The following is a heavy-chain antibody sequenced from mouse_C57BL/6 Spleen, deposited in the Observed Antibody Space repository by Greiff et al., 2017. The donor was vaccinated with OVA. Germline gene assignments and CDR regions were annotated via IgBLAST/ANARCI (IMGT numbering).Heavy chain of an antibody. CDR1: GYTFTSYW. D-gene: IGHD1-1*01. CDR2: IYPGSGST. Sequence: QVQLKQPGAELVKPGASVKMSCKASGYTFTSYWITWVKQRPGQGLEWIGDIYPGSGSTNYNEKFKSKATLTVDTSSSTAYMQLSSLTSEDSAGYYCARWADRSYDAMDYWGQGTSVTVAS. J-gene: IGHJ4*01. V-gene: IGHV1-55*01. CDR3: ARWADRSYDAMDY.